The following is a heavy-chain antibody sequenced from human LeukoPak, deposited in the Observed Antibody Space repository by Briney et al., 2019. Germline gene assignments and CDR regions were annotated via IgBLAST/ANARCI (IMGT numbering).Heavy chain of an antibody. J-gene: IGHJ4*02. CDR2: IYTSGST. V-gene: IGHV4-61*02. CDR3: ARVKLGLRYYFDY. Sequence: SETLSLTCTVSGGSISSGSHYWSWIRQPAGKGLEWIGRIYTSGSTNYNPSLKSRVTMSVDTSKNQFSLKLSSVTAADTAVYYCARVKLGLRYYFDYWGQGTLVTVSS. CDR1: GGSISSGSHY. D-gene: IGHD4-17*01.